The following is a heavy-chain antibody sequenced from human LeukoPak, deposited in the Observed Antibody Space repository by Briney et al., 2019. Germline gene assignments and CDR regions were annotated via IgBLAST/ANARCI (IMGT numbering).Heavy chain of an antibody. Sequence: ASVKVSCKASGYTFTNYGISWVRQAPGQGLEWMGWISTYNGNTNYAQKLQGRVTMTTDTSTTTAYMELRSLRSDDTAVYYCARDLLTGVVGREWLDYWGQGTLVTVSS. J-gene: IGHJ4*02. CDR2: ISTYNGNT. V-gene: IGHV1-18*01. D-gene: IGHD3-9*01. CDR3: ARDLLTGVVGREWLDY. CDR1: GYTFTNYG.